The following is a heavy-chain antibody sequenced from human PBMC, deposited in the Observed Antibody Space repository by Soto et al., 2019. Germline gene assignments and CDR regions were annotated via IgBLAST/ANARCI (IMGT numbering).Heavy chain of an antibody. CDR2: IYWDDDK. CDR1: GFSLSTSGVG. CDR3: AHLAIVCITTSCYNWFAP. J-gene: IGHJ5*02. D-gene: IGHD2-2*01. Sequence: QITLKESGPPLVKSTQTLTLTCAFSGFSLSTSGVGVGWIRQPPGKALEWLALIYWDDDKRYSPSLKSRVTITKDTSKNQVVLTMTDMEPVDTATYCCAHLAIVCITTSCYNWFAPWGQGTLVTVSS. V-gene: IGHV2-5*02.